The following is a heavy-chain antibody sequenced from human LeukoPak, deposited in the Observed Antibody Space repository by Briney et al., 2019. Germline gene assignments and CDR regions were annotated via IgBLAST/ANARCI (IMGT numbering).Heavy chain of an antibody. V-gene: IGHV4-39*07. Sequence: SETLSLTCTVSGASISSGDYYWSWIRQPPGKGLEWIGEIYHSGSTNYNPSLKSRVTISVDKSKNQFSLKLSSVTAADTAVYYCARDELSYYDSSGYYLFDYWGQGTLVTVSS. CDR3: ARDELSYYDSSGYYLFDY. D-gene: IGHD3-22*01. J-gene: IGHJ4*02. CDR1: GASISSGDYY. CDR2: IYHSGST.